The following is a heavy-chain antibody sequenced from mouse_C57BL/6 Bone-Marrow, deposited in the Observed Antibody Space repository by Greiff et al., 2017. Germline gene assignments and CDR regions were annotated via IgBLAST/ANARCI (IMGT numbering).Heavy chain of an antibody. Sequence: EVQGVESGGDLVKPGGSLKLSCAASGFTFSSYGMSWVRQTPDKRLEWVATISSGCSYTYYPDSVTGRFAISRDNAKNTLYLQRSSLKSEDTAMYYCARWFSFAYWGQGVLVTVSA. D-gene: IGHD2-2*01. CDR2: ISSGCSYT. CDR3: ARWFSFAY. CDR1: GFTFSSYG. V-gene: IGHV5-6*01. J-gene: IGHJ3*01.